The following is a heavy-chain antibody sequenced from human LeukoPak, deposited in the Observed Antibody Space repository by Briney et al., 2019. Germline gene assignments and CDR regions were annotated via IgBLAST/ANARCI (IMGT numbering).Heavy chain of an antibody. CDR2: IYYSGST. V-gene: IGHV4-59*08. CDR1: GGSISTYS. CDR3: ARRLGSSSTGFDY. D-gene: IGHD2-2*01. Sequence: KASETLSLTCTVSGGSISTYSWTWIRQPPGKGLEWIGNIYYSGSTTYNPSLKSPVTISVDTSKNQFSLKLSSVTAADTAVYYCARRLGSSSTGFDYWGQGTLVTVSS. J-gene: IGHJ4*02.